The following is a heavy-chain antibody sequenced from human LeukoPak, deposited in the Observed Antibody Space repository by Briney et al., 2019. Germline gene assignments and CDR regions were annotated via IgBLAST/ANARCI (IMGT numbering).Heavy chain of an antibody. CDR1: GGSISSYY. CDR3: ARRRIVATIDY. J-gene: IGHJ4*02. CDR2: IYTSGST. D-gene: IGHD5-12*01. Sequence: SETLSLTCTVSGGSISSYYWSWIRQPPGKGLEWIGYIYTSGSTNYNPSLKSRVTISVDTSKNQFSLKLSSVTAADTAVYYCARRRIVATIDYWGQGTQVTVSS. V-gene: IGHV4-4*09.